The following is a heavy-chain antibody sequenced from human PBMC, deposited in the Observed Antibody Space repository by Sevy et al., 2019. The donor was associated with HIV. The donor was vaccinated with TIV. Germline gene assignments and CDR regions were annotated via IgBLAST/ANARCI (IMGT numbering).Heavy chain of an antibody. V-gene: IGHV3-11*01. CDR3: ARGDYDSSGYYWGVSSEYFQH. CDR2: ISSSGSTI. CDR1: GFTFSDYY. Sequence: GGSLRLSCAASGFTFSDYYMSWIRQAPGKGLEWVSYISSSGSTIYYADSVKGRFTISRDNAKNSLYLQMNSLRAEDTAVHYCARGDYDSSGYYWGVSSEYFQHWGQGTLVTVSS. J-gene: IGHJ1*01. D-gene: IGHD3-22*01.